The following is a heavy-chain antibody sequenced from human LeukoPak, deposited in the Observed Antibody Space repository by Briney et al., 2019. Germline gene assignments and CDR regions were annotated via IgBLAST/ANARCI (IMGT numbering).Heavy chain of an antibody. CDR2: ITPIFGTA. Sequence: SSVKVSCKASGGTFSSYAISWVRQAPGQGLELMGGITPIFGTANYAQKFQGRVTITADESTRTAYMELSSLRSEGTAVYYCARVIRFVSAVRYDILPAYYYGMDVWGQGTTVTVSS. CDR3: ARVIRFVSAVRYDILPAYYYGMDV. V-gene: IGHV1-69*13. CDR1: GGTFSSYA. J-gene: IGHJ6*02. D-gene: IGHD3-9*01.